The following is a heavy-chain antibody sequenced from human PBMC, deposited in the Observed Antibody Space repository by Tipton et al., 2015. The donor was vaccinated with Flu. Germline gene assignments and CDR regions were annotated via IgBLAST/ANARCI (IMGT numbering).Heavy chain of an antibody. Sequence: QVQLVQSGGGVVQPGKSLRLSCAASGFTFSSFAMHWVRQAPGKGLEWVAVISYDGNNEYYAESVKGRFAISRDNAKNSVYLQMNSLRVEDTALYYCVRGRGWFDPWCQGTLVTVSS. J-gene: IGHJ5*02. CDR3: VRGRGWFDP. V-gene: IGHV3-30*09. CDR2: ISYDGNNE. D-gene: IGHD3-16*01. CDR1: GFTFSSFA.